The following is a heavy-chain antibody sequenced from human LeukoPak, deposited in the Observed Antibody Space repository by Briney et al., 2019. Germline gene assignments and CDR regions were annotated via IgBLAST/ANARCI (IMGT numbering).Heavy chain of an antibody. CDR2: IIPILGIA. J-gene: IGHJ5*02. V-gene: IGHV1-69*04. Sequence: ASVKVSCKASGGTFSSYAISWVRQAPGQGLEWMGRIIPILGIANYAQKFQGRVTITADKSTSTAYMELSSLRSEDTAVYYCARDCSGGSCYWFDPWGQEPWSPSPQ. CDR3: ARDCSGGSCYWFDP. CDR1: GGTFSSYA. D-gene: IGHD2-15*01.